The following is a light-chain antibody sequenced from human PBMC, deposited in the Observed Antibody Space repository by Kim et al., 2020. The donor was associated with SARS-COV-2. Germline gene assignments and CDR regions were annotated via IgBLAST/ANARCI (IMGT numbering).Light chain of an antibody. CDR3: QQYNNWPPWT. CDR1: QTVSSN. CDR2: GAS. V-gene: IGKV3-15*01. J-gene: IGKJ1*01. Sequence: SPGDRATLSSWASQTVSSNLAWYQQKPGQPPRLLIYGASTRATGIPARFSGSGSGTEFTLTISSLQSEDFAVYYCQQYNNWPPWTFGQGTKVDIK.